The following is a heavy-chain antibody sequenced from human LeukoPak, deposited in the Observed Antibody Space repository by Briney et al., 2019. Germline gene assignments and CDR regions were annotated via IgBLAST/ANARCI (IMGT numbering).Heavy chain of an antibody. CDR2: ISGDGTAR. Sequence: GGSLRLSCAASGFTPSSYWMHWVRQVPGKGLVWVSRISGDGTARNYADSVKGRFTISRDDAKNTVDLQMNSLRGEDTAVYYCVRGRGSYGWFDPWGQGTLVTVSS. D-gene: IGHD3-10*01. J-gene: IGHJ5*02. CDR3: VRGRGSYGWFDP. CDR1: GFTPSSYW. V-gene: IGHV3-74*01.